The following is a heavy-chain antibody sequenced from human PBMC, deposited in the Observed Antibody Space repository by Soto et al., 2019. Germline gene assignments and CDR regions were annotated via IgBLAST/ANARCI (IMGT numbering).Heavy chain of an antibody. CDR3: AAGGTRWLHSPFDY. V-gene: IGHV1-24*01. CDR2: FDPEDGET. J-gene: IGHJ4*02. CDR1: GHTLTELS. D-gene: IGHD1-1*01. Sequence: QVQLVQSGAEVKKPGASVKVSCKVSGHTLTELSMHWVRLAPGKELEWMGGFDPEDGETISAQKFQGRVTMTEDTSTDSTYLELSSLRSEDTAVYYCAAGGTRWLHSPFDYWGQGTLVTISS.